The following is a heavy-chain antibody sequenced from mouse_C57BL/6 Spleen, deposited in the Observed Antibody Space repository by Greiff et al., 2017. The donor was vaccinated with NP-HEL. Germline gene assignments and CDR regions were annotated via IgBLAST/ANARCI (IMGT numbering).Heavy chain of an antibody. CDR2: IDPSDSYT. V-gene: IGHV1-69*01. Sequence: QVQLQQPGAELVMPGASVKLSCKASGYTFTSYWMHWVKQRPGQGLEWIGEIDPSDSYTNYNQKFKGKSTLTVDKSSSTAYMQLSSLTSEDSAVYYCARREGLLRPVAGYFDVWGTGTTVTVSS. CDR1: GYTFTSYW. CDR3: ARREGLLRPVAGYFDV. J-gene: IGHJ1*03. D-gene: IGHD1-2*01.